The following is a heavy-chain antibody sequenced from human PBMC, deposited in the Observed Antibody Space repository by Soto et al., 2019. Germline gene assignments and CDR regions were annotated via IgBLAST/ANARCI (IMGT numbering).Heavy chain of an antibody. Sequence: QLLESGPGLVKPSETLSLTCTVSGGSISSSIFYWAWIRQPPGKGLECIGSVVYIGSTYYNPSLKSRVTISVDTSKNQFSLKLSSVTAADTAVYYCARLSSSWQAFDYWGQGSLVTVSS. CDR3: ARLSSSWQAFDY. J-gene: IGHJ4*02. D-gene: IGHD6-6*01. CDR1: GGSISSSIFY. V-gene: IGHV4-39*01. CDR2: VVYIGST.